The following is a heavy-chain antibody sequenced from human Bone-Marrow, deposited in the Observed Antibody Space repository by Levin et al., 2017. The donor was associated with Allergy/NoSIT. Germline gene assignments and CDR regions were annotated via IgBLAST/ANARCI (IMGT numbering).Heavy chain of an antibody. D-gene: IGHD6-19*01. CDR2: ISGSGTST. J-gene: IGHJ4*02. Sequence: GGSLRLSCAASGFTFSSYAMSWVRQAPGKGLDWVSAISGSGTSTYYADSVKGRFTISRDNSMTTLYLQMNSLRAEDTAVYYCAKGAGWVAGAVALIWGQGTLITVSS. CDR1: GFTFSSYA. CDR3: AKGAGWVAGAVALI. V-gene: IGHV3-23*01.